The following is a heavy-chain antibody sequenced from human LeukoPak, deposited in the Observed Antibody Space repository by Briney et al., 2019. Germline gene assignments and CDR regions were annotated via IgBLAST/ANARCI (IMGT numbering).Heavy chain of an antibody. CDR1: GGSFSGYY. CDR3: ARGGWLQLWHY. CDR2: INHSGST. V-gene: IGHV4-34*01. D-gene: IGHD5-24*01. Sequence: SETLSLTCAVYGGSFSGYYWSWVRQPPGKGLEWIGEINHSGSTNYNPSLKSRVTISVDTSKNQFSLKLSSVTAADTAVYYCARGGWLQLWHYWGQGTLVTVSS. J-gene: IGHJ4*02.